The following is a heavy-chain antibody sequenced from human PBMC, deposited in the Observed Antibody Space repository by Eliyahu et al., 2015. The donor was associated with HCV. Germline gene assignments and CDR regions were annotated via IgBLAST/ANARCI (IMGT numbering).Heavy chain of an antibody. J-gene: IGHJ5*02. CDR3: ARVPSHGGYAHRFDP. Sequence: QLQLQESGPGLVKPSETLSLTCTVSGGSISPFSYYWGWIRQPPGKGLEWIGSVYYNGKTSYNPSLKSRVTISVDTSKNQFSLNLSSVTAADTAVYYCARVPSHGGYAHRFDPWGQGTPVTVSS. CDR2: VYYNGKT. V-gene: IGHV4-39*01. D-gene: IGHD5-12*01. CDR1: GGSISPFSYY.